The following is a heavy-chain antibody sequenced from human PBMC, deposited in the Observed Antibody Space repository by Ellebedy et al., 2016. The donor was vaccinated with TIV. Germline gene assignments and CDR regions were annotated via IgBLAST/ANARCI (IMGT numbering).Heavy chain of an antibody. CDR3: AREVGSGWKFFDY. Sequence: PGGSLRLSCAASGFTFSSFAMHWVRQPPGKGLEWVAHISYDGNYKYYADSVKGRFSISRDKSKNTLYLQMHSLRGEDTAVYYCAREVGSGWKFFDYWGQGTLVTVSS. D-gene: IGHD6-19*01. V-gene: IGHV3-30*03. CDR2: ISYDGNYK. CDR1: GFTFSSFA. J-gene: IGHJ4*02.